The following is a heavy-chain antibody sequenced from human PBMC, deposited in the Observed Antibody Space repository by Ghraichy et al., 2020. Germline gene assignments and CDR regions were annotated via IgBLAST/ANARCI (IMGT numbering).Heavy chain of an antibody. Sequence: GESLNISCAASGFTFSSYAMHWVRQAPGKGLEWVAVISYDGSNKYYADSVKGRFTLSRDNSKNTLYLQMNSLRAEDTAVYYCARDRKQLLRYYYYGMDVWGQGTTVTVSS. D-gene: IGHD6-13*01. CDR2: ISYDGSNK. CDR3: ARDRKQLLRYYYYGMDV. CDR1: GFTFSSYA. J-gene: IGHJ6*02. V-gene: IGHV3-30-3*01.